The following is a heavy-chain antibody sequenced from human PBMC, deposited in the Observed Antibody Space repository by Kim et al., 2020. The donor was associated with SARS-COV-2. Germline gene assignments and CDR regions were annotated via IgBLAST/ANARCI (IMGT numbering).Heavy chain of an antibody. Sequence: KSRVTISVDTSKNQFSLKLSSVTAADTAVYYCARYSSGWYRGFGWNWFDPWGQGTLVTVSS. J-gene: IGHJ5*02. CDR3: ARYSSGWYRGFGWNWFDP. V-gene: IGHV4-30-2*04. D-gene: IGHD6-19*01.